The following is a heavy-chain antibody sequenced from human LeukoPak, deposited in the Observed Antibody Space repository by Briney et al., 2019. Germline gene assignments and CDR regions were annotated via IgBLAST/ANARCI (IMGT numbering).Heavy chain of an antibody. J-gene: IGHJ4*02. D-gene: IGHD3-22*01. CDR3: ARAVYYDSSGYFLGTKKYYFDY. CDR2: INPNSGAT. V-gene: IGHV1-2*02. Sequence: ASVKVSCKASGYTFTGYYMHWVRQAPGQGLEWMGWINPNSGATNYAQTFQGRVTMTRDTSITTAYMELSRLRSDDTAVYYCARAVYYDSSGYFLGTKKYYFDYWGQGTLVTVSS. CDR1: GYTFTGYY.